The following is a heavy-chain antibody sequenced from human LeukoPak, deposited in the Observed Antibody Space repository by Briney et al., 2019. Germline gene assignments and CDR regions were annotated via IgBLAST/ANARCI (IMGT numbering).Heavy chain of an antibody. Sequence: GGSLRLSCAASGFTVGSNYMSWVRQAPGKGVEWVSSISGNGGSTQYADSVQGRFAISRDNSKNTLYLQMNSLRAEDTAVYFCAKDPNGDYIGTFDIWGQGTMVTVSS. V-gene: IGHV3-23*01. CDR3: AKDPNGDYIGTFDI. D-gene: IGHD4-17*01. CDR2: ISGNGGST. CDR1: GFTVGSNY. J-gene: IGHJ3*02.